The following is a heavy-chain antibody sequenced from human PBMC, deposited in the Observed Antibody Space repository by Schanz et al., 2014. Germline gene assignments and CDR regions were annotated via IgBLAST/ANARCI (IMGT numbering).Heavy chain of an antibody. Sequence: VQLVESGGGLVQPGGSLRLSCATSGFIFTSYSMHWIRQQPGKGLEWIGYIYSGSSYFNPSLKSRVTITGDASKNQFSLTLSSVTVADTAVYYCARGHDYSPVEYWGQGVLVSVSS. CDR2: IYSGSS. V-gene: IGHV4-31*02. D-gene: IGHD4-4*01. CDR3: ARGHDYSPVEY. CDR1: GFIFTSYS. J-gene: IGHJ4*02.